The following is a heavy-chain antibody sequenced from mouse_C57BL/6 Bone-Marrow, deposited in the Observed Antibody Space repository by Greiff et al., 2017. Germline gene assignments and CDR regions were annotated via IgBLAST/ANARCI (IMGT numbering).Heavy chain of an antibody. CDR2: INPNNGGT. J-gene: IGHJ4*01. D-gene: IGHD4-1*01. V-gene: IGHV1-26*01. CDR3: AVLGRYYAMDY. Sequence: EVQLQQSGPELVKPGASVKISCKASGYTFTDYYMNWVKQSHGKSLEWIGDINPNNGGTSYNQKFKGKATLTVDKSSSTAYMELRSLTSEDSAVYYCAVLGRYYAMDYWGQGTSVTVSS. CDR1: GYTFTDYY.